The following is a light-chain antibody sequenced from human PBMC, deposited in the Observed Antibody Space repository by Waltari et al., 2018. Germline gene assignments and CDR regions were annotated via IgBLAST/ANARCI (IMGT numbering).Light chain of an antibody. CDR2: KAS. J-gene: IGKJ2*03. CDR3: QQYNTYSS. CDR1: QSISNY. Sequence: DIQMTQSPSTLSASVGDTITITCRASQSISNYLAWYQQKPGKAPKLLIYKASSSGSGVPSRFRGSGSRTEFTLTISSLQPDDFATYYCQQYNTYSSFGQGTKLEIK. V-gene: IGKV1-5*03.